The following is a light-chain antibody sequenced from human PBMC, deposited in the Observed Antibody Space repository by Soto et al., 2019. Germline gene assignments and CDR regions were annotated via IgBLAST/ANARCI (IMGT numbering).Light chain of an antibody. CDR1: SSDVGGYND. J-gene: IGLJ1*01. V-gene: IGLV2-8*01. Sequence: QSVLTQPPTASGSPGQSVAISCTGTSSDVGGYNDVSWYQQHPGKAPKLMIYEVNKRPSGVPDRFSCSKSGNTASMTVPSIQAEDEAVYYCSSYSTTRDVFRTATTVPVL. CDR2: EVN. CDR3: SSYSTTRDV.